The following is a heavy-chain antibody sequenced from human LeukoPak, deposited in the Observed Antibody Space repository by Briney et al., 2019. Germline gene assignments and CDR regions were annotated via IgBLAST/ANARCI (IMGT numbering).Heavy chain of an antibody. CDR3: ARECSTTSCSFTFDY. CDR1: GYTFTGYY. J-gene: IGHJ4*02. V-gene: IGHV1-2*02. CDR2: INPNSGGT. D-gene: IGHD2-2*01. Sequence: ASVKVSCKASGYTFTGYYMHWVRQAPGQGLEWMGWINPNSGGTNYAQKFQGRVTMARDTSITTAYMELSRLRSDDTAVYYCARECSTTSCSFTFDYWGQGTLVTVPS.